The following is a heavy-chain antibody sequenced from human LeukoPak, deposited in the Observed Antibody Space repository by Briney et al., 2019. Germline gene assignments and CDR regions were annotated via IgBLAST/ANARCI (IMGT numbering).Heavy chain of an antibody. CDR1: GGSISSGGYY. CDR3: ARVFYDSSGYYYSAIDY. D-gene: IGHD3-22*01. V-gene: IGHV4-30-4*08. Sequence: SQTLSLTCTVSGGSISSGGYYWSWIRQHPGKGLEWIGYIYYSGSTYYNPSLKSRVTISVDTSKNQFSLKLSSVTAADTAVYYCARVFYDSSGYYYSAIDYWGQGTLVTVSS. J-gene: IGHJ4*02. CDR2: IYYSGST.